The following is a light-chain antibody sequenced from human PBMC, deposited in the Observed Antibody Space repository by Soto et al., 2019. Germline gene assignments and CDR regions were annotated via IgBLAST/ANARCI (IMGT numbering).Light chain of an antibody. Sequence: DIQMTQSPSSLSASVGDRVTITCRASQSVRNYLNWYQHKPGKAPKLLIYGASRLEAGVPSRFRGSGSGTDFTFTISRLQPEDIATYYCQQYENLPTFGQGTRLEIK. V-gene: IGKV1-33*01. J-gene: IGKJ5*01. CDR1: QSVRNY. CDR2: GAS. CDR3: QQYENLPT.